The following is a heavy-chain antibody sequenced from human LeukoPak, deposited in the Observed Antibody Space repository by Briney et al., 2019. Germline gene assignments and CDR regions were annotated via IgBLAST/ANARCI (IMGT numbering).Heavy chain of an antibody. CDR2: IYTSGST. J-gene: IGHJ5*02. CDR1: GGSISSYY. D-gene: IGHD1-26*01. Sequence: SETLSLTCTVSGGSISSYYWSWIRQPPGKGLEWIGYIYTSGSTNYNPSLKSRVTLSVDTSKSQFSLTLTSVTAADTAVYYCARHLSGSYLPWFAPWGPGIQVTVSS. V-gene: IGHV4-4*09. CDR3: ARHLSGSYLPWFAP.